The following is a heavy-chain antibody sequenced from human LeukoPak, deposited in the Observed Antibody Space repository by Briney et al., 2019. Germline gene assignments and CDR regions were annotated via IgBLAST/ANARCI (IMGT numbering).Heavy chain of an antibody. D-gene: IGHD3-16*02. J-gene: IGHJ4*02. CDR2: INTNTGNP. CDR3: ARALYDYVWGSYRMYYFDY. CDR1: GYTFTSYA. V-gene: IGHV7-4-1*02. Sequence: ASVKVSCKASGYTFTSYAMNWVRQAPGQGLEWMGWINTNTGNPTYAQGFTGRFVFSLDTSVSTAYLQISSLKAEDTAVYYCARALYDYVWGSYRMYYFDYWGQGTLVTVSS.